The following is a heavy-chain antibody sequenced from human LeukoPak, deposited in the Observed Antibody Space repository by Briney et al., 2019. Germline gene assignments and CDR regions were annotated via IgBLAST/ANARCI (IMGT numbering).Heavy chain of an antibody. D-gene: IGHD2-2*01. J-gene: IGHJ4*02. Sequence: GGSPRLSCAASGFTFSSYAMSWVRQAPGKGLEWVSAISGSGGSTYYADSVKGRFTISRDNSKNTLYLQMNSLGAEDTAVYYCASRPCSSTSCYSYYLDYWGQGTLVTVSS. CDR1: GFTFSSYA. CDR2: ISGSGGST. V-gene: IGHV3-23*01. CDR3: ASRPCSSTSCYSYYLDY.